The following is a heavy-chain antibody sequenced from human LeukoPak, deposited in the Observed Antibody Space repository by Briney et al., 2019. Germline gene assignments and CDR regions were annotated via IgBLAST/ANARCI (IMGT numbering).Heavy chain of an antibody. Sequence: ASVRVSCKASGYTFTSYGISWVRQAPGQGLEWMGWISAYNGNTNYAQKLQGRVTMTTDTSTSTAYMELRSLRSDDTAVYYCARDQPERHSSSWYQLRDDDYYGMDVWGKGTTVTVSS. J-gene: IGHJ6*04. D-gene: IGHD6-13*01. CDR2: ISAYNGNT. V-gene: IGHV1-18*01. CDR3: ARDQPERHSSSWYQLRDDDYYGMDV. CDR1: GYTFTSYG.